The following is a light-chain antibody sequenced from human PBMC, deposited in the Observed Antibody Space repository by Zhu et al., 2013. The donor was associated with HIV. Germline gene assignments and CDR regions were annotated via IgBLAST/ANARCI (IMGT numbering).Light chain of an antibody. CDR2: EVN. Sequence: QSALTQPPSASGSPGQSVTISCTGTSSDVGGYNYVSWYQQHPGKAPKLMIYEVNKWPSGVPDRFSGSKSGNTASLTVSGLQADDEADYYCSSYTINTLQLFGGGTKVTVL. V-gene: IGLV2-8*01. CDR3: SSYTINTLQL. CDR1: SSDVGGYNY. J-gene: IGLJ3*02.